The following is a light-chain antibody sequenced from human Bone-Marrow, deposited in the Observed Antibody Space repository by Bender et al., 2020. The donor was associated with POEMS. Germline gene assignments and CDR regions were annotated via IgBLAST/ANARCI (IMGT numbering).Light chain of an antibody. CDR1: SSNIGAHA. V-gene: IGLV1-44*01. J-gene: IGLJ2*01. CDR2: SSH. Sequence: QSVLTQPPSASGTPGQRVAISCSGGSSNIGAHAVNWYQHLPGTAPKLLIYSSHRRPSEVPDRFSGSQSGTSASLAITGLQAEDEADYYCSSYAGSNKLLFGGGTKLTVL. CDR3: SSYAGSNKLL.